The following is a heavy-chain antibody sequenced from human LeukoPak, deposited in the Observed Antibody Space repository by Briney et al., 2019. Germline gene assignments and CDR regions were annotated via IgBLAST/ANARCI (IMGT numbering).Heavy chain of an antibody. CDR2: IIPIFGTA. Sequence: SVKVSCKASGGTFSSYAIGWVRQAPGQGLEWMGGIIPIFGTANYAQKFQGRVTITADESTSTAYMGLSSLRSEDTAVYYCASTYLSGSYYYYYYGMDVWGQGTTVTVSS. CDR3: ASTYLSGSYYYYYYGMDV. D-gene: IGHD1-26*01. J-gene: IGHJ6*02. V-gene: IGHV1-69*13. CDR1: GGTFSSYA.